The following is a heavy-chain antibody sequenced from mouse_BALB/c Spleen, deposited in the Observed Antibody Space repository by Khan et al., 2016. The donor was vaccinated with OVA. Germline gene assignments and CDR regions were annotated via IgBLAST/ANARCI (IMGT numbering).Heavy chain of an antibody. V-gene: IGHV5-6*02. D-gene: IGHD1-1*01. J-gene: IGHJ3*01. Sequence: EVQLLETGGDIVKPGGSLKLSCAASGFTFSTYGMSWVRQTPDKRLEWVATVSTGGHYTYYTDTVKGRFTISRDNAKNTLYMQMSSLRSEDTAMFYCTRRAYYYDSEGFAYWGQGTLVTVSA. CDR2: VSTGGHYT. CDR3: TRRAYYYDSEGFAY. CDR1: GFTFSTYG.